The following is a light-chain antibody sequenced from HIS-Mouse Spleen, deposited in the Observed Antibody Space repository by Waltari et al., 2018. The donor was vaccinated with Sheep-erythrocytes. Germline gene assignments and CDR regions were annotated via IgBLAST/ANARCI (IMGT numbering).Light chain of an antibody. V-gene: IGKV1-33*01. CDR1: QDISNY. CDR2: DAS. CDR3: QQYDNLLT. Sequence: DIQMTQSPSSVSASVVDRVTITCQASQDISNYLNWYQQKPGKAPKLLIYDASNLETGVPSRFSGSGSGTDFTFTISSLQPEDIATYYCQQYDNLLTFGGGTKVEIK. J-gene: IGKJ4*01.